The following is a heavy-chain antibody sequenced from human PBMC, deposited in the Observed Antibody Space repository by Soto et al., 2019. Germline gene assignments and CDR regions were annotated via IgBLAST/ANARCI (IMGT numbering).Heavy chain of an antibody. CDR2: ISSSSYI. Sequence: GGSLRLSCAASGFTFSSYSMNWVRQAPGKGLEWVSSISSSSYIYYADSVKGRFTISRDNAKNSLYLQMNSLRAEDTAVYYCARDLSIAAANNWFDPWGQGTLVTVSS. J-gene: IGHJ5*02. CDR3: ARDLSIAAANNWFDP. V-gene: IGHV3-21*01. CDR1: GFTFSSYS. D-gene: IGHD6-13*01.